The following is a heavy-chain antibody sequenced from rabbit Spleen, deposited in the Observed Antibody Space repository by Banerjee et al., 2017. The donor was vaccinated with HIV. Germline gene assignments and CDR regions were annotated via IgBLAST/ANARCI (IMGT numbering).Heavy chain of an antibody. V-gene: IGHV1S40*01. CDR3: ARDTGSSFSTYGMDL. CDR1: GFSFNSSYY. Sequence: QSLEESGGDLVKPGASLTLTCTASGFSFNSSYYMCWVRQAPGKGLELIACIYSRSGITWDASWVNGRFTISKTSSTTVTLQMTSLTVADTATYFCARDTGSSFSTYGMDLWGPGTLVTVS. J-gene: IGHJ6*01. CDR2: IYSRSGIT. D-gene: IGHD8-1*01.